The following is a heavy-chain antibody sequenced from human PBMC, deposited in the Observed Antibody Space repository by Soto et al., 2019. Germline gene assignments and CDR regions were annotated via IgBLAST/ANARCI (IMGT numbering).Heavy chain of an antibody. J-gene: IGHJ6*02. CDR2: IHYRGST. CDR3: ARVRDSFGLDV. CDR1: GGSITGAYY. V-gene: IGHV4-31*03. Sequence: SETLSLTCTVSGGSITGAYYWNWIRQHPGKGLEWIGSIHYRGSTYYNPSLQSRITISLDRSNNQFSLNLSSVTAADTAVYYCARVRDSFGLDVWGQGTTVTVS. D-gene: IGHD2-15*01.